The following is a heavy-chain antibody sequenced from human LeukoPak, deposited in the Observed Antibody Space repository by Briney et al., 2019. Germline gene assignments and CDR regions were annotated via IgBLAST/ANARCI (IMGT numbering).Heavy chain of an antibody. Sequence: SETLSLTCAVYGGSFSGYYWSWIRQPPGKGLEWIGEINHSGSTNYNPSLKSRVTISVDTSKNQFSLKLSSVTAADTAVYYCARDRTRHSGSYSCPGYWGQGTLVTVSS. CDR2: INHSGST. V-gene: IGHV4-34*01. CDR1: GGSFSGYY. J-gene: IGHJ4*02. D-gene: IGHD1-26*01. CDR3: ARDRTRHSGSYSCPGY.